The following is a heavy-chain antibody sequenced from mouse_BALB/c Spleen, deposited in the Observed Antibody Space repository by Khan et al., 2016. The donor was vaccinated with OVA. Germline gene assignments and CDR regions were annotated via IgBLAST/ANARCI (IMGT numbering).Heavy chain of an antibody. CDR3: ARHNYGPFAY. CDR2: INTGGEYI. V-gene: IGHV5-6*01. Sequence: EVELVESGGDLVKPGGSLKLSCAASGFTFSTYAMSWVRQTPDKRLEWVATINTGGEYIYYPDSVKGRFTISRDNAKHTLYLQMSSLRSEDTAMYYCARHNYGPFAYWGQGTLVTVSA. J-gene: IGHJ3*01. CDR1: GFTFSTYA. D-gene: IGHD1-1*01.